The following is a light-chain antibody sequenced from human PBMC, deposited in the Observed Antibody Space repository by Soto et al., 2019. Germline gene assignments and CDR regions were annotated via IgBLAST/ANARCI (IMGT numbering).Light chain of an antibody. CDR1: QSVSSSY. CDR2: GAS. J-gene: IGKJ3*01. CDR3: LQSGSSPPIT. Sequence: IVFTQSPGTLSLSPGERATLSCRASQSVSSSYFAGYQQKPGQAPRLLIYGASSRATGIPDRFSGSGSGRDFTLTISRQEPEDFAVCYCLQSGSSPPITCGTGTRVDIK. V-gene: IGKV3-20*01.